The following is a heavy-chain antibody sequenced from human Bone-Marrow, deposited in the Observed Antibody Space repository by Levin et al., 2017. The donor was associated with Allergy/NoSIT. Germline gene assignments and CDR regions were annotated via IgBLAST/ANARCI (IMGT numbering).Heavy chain of an antibody. CDR1: GFTISNNY. V-gene: IGHV3-66*04. D-gene: IGHD3-10*01. J-gene: IGHJ4*02. CDR3: ARLDFNYGSYY. Sequence: GGSLRLSCAVSGFTISNNYMSWVRQASGKGLEWVAVIYSFGSTNYADSVKGRFTISRANSENTLYLQMNSLRAEDTAIYYCARLDFNYGSYYWGQGTLVTVSS. CDR2: IYSFGST.